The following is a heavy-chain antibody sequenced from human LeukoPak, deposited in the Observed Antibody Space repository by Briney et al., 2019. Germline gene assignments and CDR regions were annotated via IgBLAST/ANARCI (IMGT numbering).Heavy chain of an antibody. J-gene: IGHJ4*02. Sequence: SETLSLTCTVSGGSISSYYWSWIRQPPGKGLEWIGYIYYSGSTNYNPSLKSRVTISLDTSKNQSSLRLSSVTAADTAVYYCARGDNTIGWFDYWGQGTLVTVSS. D-gene: IGHD3-16*01. CDR2: IYYSGST. CDR1: GGSISSYY. CDR3: ARGDNTIGWFDY. V-gene: IGHV4-59*12.